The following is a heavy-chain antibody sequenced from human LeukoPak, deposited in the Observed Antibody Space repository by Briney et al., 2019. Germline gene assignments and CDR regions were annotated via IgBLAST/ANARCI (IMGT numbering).Heavy chain of an antibody. V-gene: IGHV1-8*03. Sequence: ASVKVSCKASGYTFTSYDINWVRQATGQGLEWMGWMNPNSGNTGYAQKFQGRVTITRNTSISTAYMELSSLRSEDTAVYYCARGPYCSSTSCYAFDIWGQGTMVTVSS. CDR3: ARGPYCSSTSCYAFDI. D-gene: IGHD2-2*01. J-gene: IGHJ3*02. CDR2: MNPNSGNT. CDR1: GYTFTSYD.